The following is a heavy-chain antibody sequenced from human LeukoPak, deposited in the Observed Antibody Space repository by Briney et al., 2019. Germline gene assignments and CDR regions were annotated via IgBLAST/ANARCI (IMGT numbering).Heavy chain of an antibody. CDR2: IYYSGST. J-gene: IGHJ6*02. CDR1: GGSISSSSYY. D-gene: IGHD3-10*01. Sequence: KPSETLSLTCTVSGGSISSSSYYWGWIRQPPGKGLEWIGSIYYSGSTYYNPSLKSRVTISVDTSKNQFSLELSSVTAADTAVYYCARDSIWFGVPQDGMDVWGQGTTVTVSS. CDR3: ARDSIWFGVPQDGMDV. V-gene: IGHV4-39*07.